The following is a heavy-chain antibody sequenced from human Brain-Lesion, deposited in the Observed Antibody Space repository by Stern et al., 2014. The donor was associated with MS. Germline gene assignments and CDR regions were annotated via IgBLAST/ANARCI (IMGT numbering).Heavy chain of an antibody. CDR1: GGSIGRSSYY. J-gene: IGHJ4*02. Sequence: VQLEESGPGLVKPSETLSLTCTVSGGSIGRSSYYWGWIRQPPGKGLEWIGNIFYTGSTFYDPSLKSRVPISVDTSNNHFSLSLNSVTAADTAVYYCARGAGVFDSWGQGTLVTVSP. D-gene: IGHD6-19*01. CDR2: IFYTGST. CDR3: ARGAGVFDS. V-gene: IGHV4-39*02.